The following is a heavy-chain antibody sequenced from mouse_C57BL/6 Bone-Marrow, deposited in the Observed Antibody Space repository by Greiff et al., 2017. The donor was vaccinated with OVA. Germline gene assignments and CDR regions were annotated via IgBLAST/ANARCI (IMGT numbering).Heavy chain of an antibody. CDR3: ARVDGYRYFDV. D-gene: IGHD2-3*01. CDR2: IRNKANGYTT. Sequence: EVKLMESGGGLVQPGGSLSLSCAASGFTFTDYYMSWVRQPPGKALEWLGFIRNKANGYTTEYSASVKGRFTISRDNSQSILYLQMNALRAEDSATYYCARVDGYRYFDVWGTGTTVTVSS. V-gene: IGHV7-3*01. J-gene: IGHJ1*03. CDR1: GFTFTDYY.